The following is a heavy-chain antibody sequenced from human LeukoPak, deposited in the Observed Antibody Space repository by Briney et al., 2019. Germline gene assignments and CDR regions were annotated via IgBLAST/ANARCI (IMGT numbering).Heavy chain of an antibody. CDR3: ARDWRALTYYDFWSGHSDYYYYMDV. J-gene: IGHJ6*03. CDR1: GFTFSSYA. CDR2: ISYDGSNK. D-gene: IGHD3-3*01. V-gene: IGHV3-30*01. Sequence: PGRSLRLSCAASGFTFSSYAMHWVRQAPGKGLEWVAVISYDGSNKYSADSVKGRFTISRDNSKNTLYLQMNSLRAEDTAVYYCARDWRALTYYDFWSGHSDYYYYMDVWGKGTTVTVSS.